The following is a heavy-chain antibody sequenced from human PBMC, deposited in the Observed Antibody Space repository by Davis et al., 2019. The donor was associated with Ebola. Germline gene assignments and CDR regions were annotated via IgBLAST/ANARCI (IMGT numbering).Heavy chain of an antibody. V-gene: IGHV3-23*01. CDR3: ARDSNGATIWDSFDP. J-gene: IGHJ5*02. D-gene: IGHD1-26*01. CDR1: GFVFSSYV. Sequence: GESLKISCAASGFVFSSYVMSWVRRAPGKGLEWVSTLGLSADTYYADSVKGRFTISRDNSKITLHLQMNSLRAEDTAVYYCARDSNGATIWDSFDPWGQGTLVTVSS. CDR2: LGLSADT.